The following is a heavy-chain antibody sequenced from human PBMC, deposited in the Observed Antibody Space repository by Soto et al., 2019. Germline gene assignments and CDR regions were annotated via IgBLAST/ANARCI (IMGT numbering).Heavy chain of an antibody. J-gene: IGHJ6*02. CDR3: AGGPYCTSTSCFRFRFDYYYGMDV. CDR2: MSSNGGST. D-gene: IGHD2-2*01. V-gene: IGHV3-64*01. CDR1: GFTFSSYA. Sequence: GGSLRLSCAASGFTFSSYAMHWVRQAPGKGLEYVSAMSSNGGSTYYANSVKGRFTISRDNSKNTLYLQMGSLRAEDMAVYDCAGGPYCTSTSCFRFRFDYYYGMDVWGQGTTVTVSS.